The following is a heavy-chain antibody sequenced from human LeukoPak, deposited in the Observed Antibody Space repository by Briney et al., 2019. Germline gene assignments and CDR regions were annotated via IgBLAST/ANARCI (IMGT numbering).Heavy chain of an antibody. CDR3: ARLRGWYRTVDY. J-gene: IGHJ4*02. CDR2: IYYSGST. V-gene: IGHV4-59*08. CDR1: GGSISSYY. Sequence: SETLSLTCTVSGGSISSYYWSWIRQPPGKGLEWIGYIYYSGSTYYNPSLKSRVTISVDTSKNQFSLKLSSVTAADTAVYYCARLRGWYRTVDYWGQGTLVTVSS. D-gene: IGHD6-19*01.